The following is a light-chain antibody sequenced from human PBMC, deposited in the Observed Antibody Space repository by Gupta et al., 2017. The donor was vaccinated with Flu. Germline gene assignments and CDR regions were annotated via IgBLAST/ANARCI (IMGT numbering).Light chain of an antibody. CDR2: SSY. CDR3: AAWDDRVNGVI. V-gene: IGLV1-44*01. CDR1: MSNIGTKA. Sequence: GSMSNIGTKAANWYQQVPGTAPKLLIYSSYHRPSGVPDRFSGSESGTSASLAITGLQADDEADYYCAAWDDRVNGVIFGGGTKLTVL. J-gene: IGLJ2*01.